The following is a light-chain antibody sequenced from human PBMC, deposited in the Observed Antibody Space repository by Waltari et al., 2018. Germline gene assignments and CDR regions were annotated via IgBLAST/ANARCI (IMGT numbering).Light chain of an antibody. CDR3: QQRTNCPLT. J-gene: IGKJ4*01. CDR2: DAS. Sequence: EVVLTQSPATLSLSPGERATLSCRASQSVSYYLAWYQQNPGQAPRLLIYDASNRATGIPARFSGSGSGTDFTHTISNLEPEDFAVYYCQQRTNCPLTFGGGTKVEI. V-gene: IGKV3-11*01. CDR1: QSVSYY.